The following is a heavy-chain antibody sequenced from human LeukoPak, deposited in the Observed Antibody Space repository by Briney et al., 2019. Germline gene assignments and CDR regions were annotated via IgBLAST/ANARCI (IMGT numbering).Heavy chain of an antibody. J-gene: IGHJ4*02. CDR3: TRVGYIDEGIDY. V-gene: IGHV3-7*04. Sequence: GGSLRLSCVASGLPFSSYWMTWVRQAPGKGLEWVANIKQDGSKKSYADSVKGRFTISRDNAKNSLYLQMNSLRAEDTAIYYCTRVGYIDEGIDYWGQGTLVTVSS. CDR1: GLPFSSYW. CDR2: IKQDGSKK. D-gene: IGHD5-24*01.